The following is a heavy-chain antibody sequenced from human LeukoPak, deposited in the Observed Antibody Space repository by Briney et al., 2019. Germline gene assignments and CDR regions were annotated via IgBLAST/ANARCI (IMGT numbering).Heavy chain of an antibody. J-gene: IGHJ4*02. V-gene: IGHV3-66*01. Sequence: GGTLRLSCAASGFTFSSYGMSWVRQAPGKGLEWVSVIYSGGSTYYADSVKGRFTISRDNAKNSLYLQMNSLRAEDTAVYYCARDGDYYDSSGYSPTFDYWGQGTLVTVSS. CDR1: GFTFSSYG. CDR2: IYSGGST. CDR3: ARDGDYYDSSGYSPTFDY. D-gene: IGHD3-22*01.